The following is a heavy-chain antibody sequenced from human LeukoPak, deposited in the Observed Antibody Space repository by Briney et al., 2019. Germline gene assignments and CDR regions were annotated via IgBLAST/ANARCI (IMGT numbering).Heavy chain of an antibody. V-gene: IGHV3-23*01. D-gene: IGHD2-2*01. J-gene: IGHJ4*02. CDR2: ISGSGDST. CDR3: AKSFRSTSLDY. Sequence: PGGSLRLSCAASGLTFRSYGMTWVRQAPGKGLEWVSAISGSGDSTYYAGSVKGRFTISRDNSRNTLYLQMNSLRAGDTAVYYCAKSFRSTSLDYWGQGTLVTVSS. CDR1: GLTFRSYG.